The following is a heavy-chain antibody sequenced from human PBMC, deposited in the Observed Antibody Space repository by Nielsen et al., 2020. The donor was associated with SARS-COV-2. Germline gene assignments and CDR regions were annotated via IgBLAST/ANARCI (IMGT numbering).Heavy chain of an antibody. J-gene: IGHJ4*02. CDR3: ARDGWYYDYVWGSYPPDY. CDR2: INPNSGGT. D-gene: IGHD3-16*02. Sequence: VKVSCTASGYTFTGYYMHWVRQAPGQGLEWMGRINPNSGGTNYAQKFQGRVTMTRDTSTSTAYMELSRLRSDDTAVYYCARDGWYYDYVWGSYPPDYWGQGTLVTVSS. CDR1: GYTFTGYY. V-gene: IGHV1-2*06.